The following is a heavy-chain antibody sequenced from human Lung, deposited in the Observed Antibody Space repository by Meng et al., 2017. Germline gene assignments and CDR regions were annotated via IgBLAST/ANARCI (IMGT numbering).Heavy chain of an antibody. CDR2: ISGYNGNT. D-gene: IGHD2-2*01. CDR1: GYTFTSHG. Sequence: QVQLVQSGDEVKKPGASVKVSCKASGYTFTSHGISWVRQAPGQGLEWMGWISGYNGNTNYAQKFQGRVTMTTDTSTSTAYMELRSLRSDDTAVYYCARDRYCSTTSCTGWFDPWGQGTLVTVSS. J-gene: IGHJ5*02. CDR3: ARDRYCSTTSCTGWFDP. V-gene: IGHV1-18*01.